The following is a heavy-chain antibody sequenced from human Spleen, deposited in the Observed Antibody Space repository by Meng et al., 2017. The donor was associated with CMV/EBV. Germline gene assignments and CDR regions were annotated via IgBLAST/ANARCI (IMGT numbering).Heavy chain of an antibody. V-gene: IGHV1-2*02. CDR2: IDPNSGDP. Sequence: CKSSCYPSPDSYMHWVRQAPRQWLEWLGWIDPNSGDPNYAQRFQGRVTMTRDTSFSTAYMELRRLRSDDAAVYYCARGGGSSGYPQHWGQGTLVTVSS. CDR1: CYPSPDSY. D-gene: IGHD3-22*01. J-gene: IGHJ4*02. CDR3: ARGGGSSGYPQH.